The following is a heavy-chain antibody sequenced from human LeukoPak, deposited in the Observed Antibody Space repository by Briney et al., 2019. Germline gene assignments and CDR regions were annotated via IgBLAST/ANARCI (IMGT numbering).Heavy chain of an antibody. Sequence: PSQTLSLTCTVSGGSISSGSYYWSWIRQPAGKGLEWIGRIYTSGSTNYNPSLKSRVTISVDTSKNQFSLKLSSVTAADTAVYYCARSPPNGPFDYWGQGTLVTVSS. CDR3: ARSPPNGPFDY. J-gene: IGHJ4*02. D-gene: IGHD2-8*01. CDR2: IYTSGST. V-gene: IGHV4-61*02. CDR1: GGSISSGSYY.